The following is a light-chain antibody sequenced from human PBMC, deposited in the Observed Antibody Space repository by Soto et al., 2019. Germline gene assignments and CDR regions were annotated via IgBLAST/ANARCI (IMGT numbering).Light chain of an antibody. Sequence: EVVLTQSPVTLSLSPGDRATLSCRASQSVSSHLTWYQQKPGQTPRLLIYETSKRATGIPARFSGSGSGTDFTLTISSLASEDFAVYYCQQRYNWPRTFGQGTKVEIK. V-gene: IGKV3-11*01. CDR3: QQRYNWPRT. CDR2: ETS. CDR1: QSVSSH. J-gene: IGKJ1*01.